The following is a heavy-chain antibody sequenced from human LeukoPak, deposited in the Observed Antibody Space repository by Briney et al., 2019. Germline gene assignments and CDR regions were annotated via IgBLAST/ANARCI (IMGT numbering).Heavy chain of an antibody. CDR3: AKDSSGWHTVFAY. CDR1: GFTFSSYA. D-gene: IGHD6-19*01. V-gene: IGHV3-23*01. CDR2: ISGSGGST. Sequence: GGSLRLSCAASGFTFSSYAMSWVRQAPGKGLEWVSGISGSGGSTYYADSVKGRFTISRDNSKNTLDLQMHSLRAEDTAVYYCAKDSSGWHTVFAYWGQGTLVTVSS. J-gene: IGHJ4*02.